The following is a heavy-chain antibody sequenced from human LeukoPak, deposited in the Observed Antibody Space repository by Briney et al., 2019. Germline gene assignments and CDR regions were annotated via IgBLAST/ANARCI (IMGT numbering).Heavy chain of an antibody. CDR2: IYYSGST. CDR3: ESGGMVPAALETEMDV. V-gene: IGHV4-59*01. Sequence: SETLSLTCTVSGGSISSYYWSWIRQPPGKGLEWIGYIYYSGSTNYNPSLKSRVTISVDTSKNQFSLKLTSVTSADTAVYYCESGGMVPAALETEMDVWGQGTTVTVSS. CDR1: GGSISSYY. J-gene: IGHJ6*02. D-gene: IGHD2-2*01.